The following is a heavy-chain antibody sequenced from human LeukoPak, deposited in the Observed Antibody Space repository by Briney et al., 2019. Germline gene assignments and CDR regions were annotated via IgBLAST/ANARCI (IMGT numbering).Heavy chain of an antibody. J-gene: IGHJ5*02. CDR2: TVSRGTT. D-gene: IGHD6-19*01. CDR3: AKCSTSAYTTGWCNWIDP. Sequence: GGSLRLSCVASGLTFTSDAMNWVRQAPGKGLEWVSSTVSRGTTQYADSVKGRFTVSRDTSKNTLYLRMNSLRADDTAVYYCAKCSTSAYTTGWCNWIDPWGQGTLVTVSS. V-gene: IGHV3-23*01. CDR1: GLTFTSDA.